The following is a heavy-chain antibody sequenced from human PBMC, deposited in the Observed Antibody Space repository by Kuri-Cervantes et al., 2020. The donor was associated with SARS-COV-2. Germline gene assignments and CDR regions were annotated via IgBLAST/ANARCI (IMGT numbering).Heavy chain of an antibody. Sequence: LSLTCAASGFTFSSYEMHWFRQAPGKGLEWVSYISSSGSAIYYADSVKGRFTISRDNAKNSLYLQMNSLRDEDTAVYYCARESRDAYNLGSFDLWGRGTLVTVSS. J-gene: IGHJ2*01. CDR1: GFTFSSYE. D-gene: IGHD5-24*01. V-gene: IGHV3-48*03. CDR3: ARESRDAYNLGSFDL. CDR2: ISSSGSAI.